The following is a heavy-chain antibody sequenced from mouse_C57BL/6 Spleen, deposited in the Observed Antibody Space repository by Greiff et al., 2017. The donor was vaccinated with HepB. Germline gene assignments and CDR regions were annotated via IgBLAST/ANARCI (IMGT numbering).Heavy chain of an antibody. Sequence: QVQLQQPGAELVMPGASVKLSCKASGYTFTSYDINWVKQRPGQGLEWIGWIYPRDGSTKYNEKFKGKATLTVDTSSSTAYMELHSLTSEDSAVYFCARGLPSYAMDYWGQGTSVTVSS. CDR3: ARGLPSYAMDY. CDR2: IYPRDGST. V-gene: IGHV1-85*01. D-gene: IGHD2-2*01. J-gene: IGHJ4*01. CDR1: GYTFTSYD.